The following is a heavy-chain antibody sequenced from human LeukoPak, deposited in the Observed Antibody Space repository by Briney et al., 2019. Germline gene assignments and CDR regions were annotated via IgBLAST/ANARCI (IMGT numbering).Heavy chain of an antibody. CDR1: GFTFSVFE. CDR2: ITNSGSPI. J-gene: IGHJ3*02. V-gene: IGHV3-48*03. Sequence: GGSLRLSCTVSGFTFSVFEMNWVRQAPGKGLEWVPYITNSGSPIGYADSVKGRFTISRDNAKSSLYLQMSSLRAEDTAVYYCVRGGGPSYKCNAFDIWGQGTMVSVSS. D-gene: IGHD2-15*01. CDR3: VRGGGPSYKCNAFDI.